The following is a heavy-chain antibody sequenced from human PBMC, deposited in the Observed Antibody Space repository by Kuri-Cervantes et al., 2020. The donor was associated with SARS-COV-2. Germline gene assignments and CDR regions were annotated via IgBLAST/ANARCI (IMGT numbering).Heavy chain of an antibody. CDR2: ISGSGGST. V-gene: IGHV3-23*01. CDR1: GFTFSSYA. J-gene: IGHJ6*03. Sequence: ETLSLTCAASGFTFSSYAMSWVRQAPGKGLEWVSAISGSGGSTYCADSVKGRFTISRDNSKNTLYLQMNSLRAEDTAVYYCAKLGSSPGYYYYMDVWGKGTTVTVSS. D-gene: IGHD6-6*01. CDR3: AKLGSSPGYYYYMDV.